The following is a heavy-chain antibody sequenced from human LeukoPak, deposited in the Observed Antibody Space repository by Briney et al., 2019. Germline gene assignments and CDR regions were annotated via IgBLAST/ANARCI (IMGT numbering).Heavy chain of an antibody. D-gene: IGHD3-10*01. J-gene: IGHJ5*02. CDR1: GFTFSRYW. CDR3: ARASRGNWFDP. V-gene: IGHV3-74*01. CDR2: IGDDGSTT. Sequence: GGSLRLSCAASGFTFSRYWMHWVCQAPGKGLVWVSRIGDDGSTTAYADSVKGRFTISRDNAKNTLYLQMNSLRAEDTAVYYCARASRGNWFDPWGQGTLVTVSS.